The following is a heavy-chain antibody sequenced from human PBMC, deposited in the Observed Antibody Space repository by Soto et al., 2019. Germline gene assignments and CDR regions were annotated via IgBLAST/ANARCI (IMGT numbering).Heavy chain of an antibody. J-gene: IGHJ4*02. CDR1: GGTFSSYA. Sequence: QVQLVQSGAEVKKPGSSVKVSCKASGGTFSSYAISWVRQAPGQGLEWMGGIIPIFGTANCAQKFQGRVTITADKSTSTAYMELSSLRSEDTAVYYCARAKPEYYYDSSGYYMCDYWGQGTLVTVSS. V-gene: IGHV1-69*06. D-gene: IGHD3-22*01. CDR2: IIPIFGTA. CDR3: ARAKPEYYYDSSGYYMCDY.